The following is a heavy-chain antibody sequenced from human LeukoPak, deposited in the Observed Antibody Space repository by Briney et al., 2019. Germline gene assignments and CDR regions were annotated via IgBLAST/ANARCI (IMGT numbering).Heavy chain of an antibody. V-gene: IGHV4-30-2*01. CDR3: ARGNSWGPSIDY. J-gene: IGHJ4*02. CDR2: INHSGST. Sequence: SETLSLTCAVSGGSIRSGGYSWGWGRQPPGRGLEWIGEINHSGSTNYNPSLKSRVTLSVDTSKNQFSLKLSSVPAADTAVYYCARGNSWGPSIDYWGQGTLVSVSS. D-gene: IGHD7-27*01. CDR1: GGSIRSGGYS.